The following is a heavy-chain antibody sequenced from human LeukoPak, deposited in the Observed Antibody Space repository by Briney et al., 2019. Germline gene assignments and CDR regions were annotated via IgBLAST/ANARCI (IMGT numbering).Heavy chain of an antibody. J-gene: IGHJ4*02. V-gene: IGHV3-23*01. D-gene: IGHD2-21*01. CDR1: GFTFSSYA. Sequence: GGTLRLSCAASGFTFSSYAMTWVRRAPGKGLAWVSSISKGDGSTYYADSVKGRFTISRDNSKNTVYLHMDSLRVEDTAIYYCARGALIPDFRGQGTLVTVSS. CDR2: ISKGDGST. CDR3: ARGALIPDF.